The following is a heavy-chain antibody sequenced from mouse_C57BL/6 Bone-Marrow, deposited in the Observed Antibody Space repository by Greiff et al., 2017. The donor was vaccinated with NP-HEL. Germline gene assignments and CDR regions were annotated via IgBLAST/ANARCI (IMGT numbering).Heavy chain of an antibody. J-gene: IGHJ4*01. CDR1: GYTFTSYW. CDR3: ARRGGTLYAMDY. D-gene: IGHD1-1*01. CDR2: IYPGSGST. V-gene: IGHV1-55*01. Sequence: QVQLQQSGAELVKPGASVKMSCKASGYTFTSYWITWVKQRPGQGLEWIGDIYPGSGSTNYNEKFKSKATLTVDTSSSTAYMQLSSLTSEDSAVYYGARRGGTLYAMDYWGQGTSVTVSS.